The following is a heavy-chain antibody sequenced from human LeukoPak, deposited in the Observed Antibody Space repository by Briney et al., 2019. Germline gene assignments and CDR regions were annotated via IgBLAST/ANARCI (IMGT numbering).Heavy chain of an antibody. V-gene: IGHV3-74*01. J-gene: IGHJ4*02. D-gene: IGHD1-14*01. CDR3: AKGGWRHRTAPN. CDR1: GFSFSGHW. CDR2: ISPTGSTT. Sequence: GGSLRLSCTASGFSFSGHWMHWARQLPGKGLVWVSRISPTGSTTSYADSVKGRFTVSRDNAKNTLYLQVNNLRAEDTAVYYCAKGGWRHRTAPNWGQGTLVTVSS.